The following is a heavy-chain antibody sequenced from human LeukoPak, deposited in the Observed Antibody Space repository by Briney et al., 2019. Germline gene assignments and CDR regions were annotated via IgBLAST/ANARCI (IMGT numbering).Heavy chain of an antibody. Sequence: ASVKVSCKASGYTLTDYYMHWVRQAPGQGLEWMGRINPNSGGTNYAQKFQGRVTMTRDTSISTVYMELSRLRSDDTAVYYCARVGYYESSGYYEYWGQGTPVTVSS. V-gene: IGHV1-2*06. D-gene: IGHD3-22*01. CDR1: GYTLTDYY. CDR3: ARVGYYESSGYYEY. CDR2: INPNSGGT. J-gene: IGHJ4*02.